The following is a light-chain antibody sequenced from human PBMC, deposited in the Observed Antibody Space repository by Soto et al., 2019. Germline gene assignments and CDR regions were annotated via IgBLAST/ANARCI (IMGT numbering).Light chain of an antibody. CDR2: DAS. V-gene: IGKV3-11*01. Sequence: EIVLTQSPATLSLSPGEGATLSCRASQSVSSYLAWYQQKPGQAPSLLIYDASNRATGIPARFSGSGSGTAFPLTISSLVAEDFAVYYCQQRSNGPMYTFGQGTKLEIQ. CDR3: QQRSNGPMYT. J-gene: IGKJ2*01. CDR1: QSVSSY.